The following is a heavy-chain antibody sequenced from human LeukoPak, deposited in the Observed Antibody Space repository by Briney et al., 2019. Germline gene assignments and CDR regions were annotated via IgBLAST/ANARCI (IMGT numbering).Heavy chain of an antibody. CDR3: ARAPSVPARLLPTV. V-gene: IGHV4-59*11. Sequence: SETLSLTCTVSGGSLSSHYWSWLRQPPGKGLEWIGYISYSGSTNYNPSLKSRVTISVDTPKNQFSLTLSSVTAADTAVYYCARAPSVPARLLPTVWGQGTLVTVSS. D-gene: IGHD3-10*02. J-gene: IGHJ4*02. CDR2: ISYSGST. CDR1: GGSLSSHY.